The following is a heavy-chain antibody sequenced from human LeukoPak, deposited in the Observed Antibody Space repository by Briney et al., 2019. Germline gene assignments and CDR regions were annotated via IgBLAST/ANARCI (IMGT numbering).Heavy chain of an antibody. J-gene: IGHJ4*02. D-gene: IGHD3-22*01. Sequence: PGGSLRLSCAASGFTFSSNYMSWVRQAPGKGLEWVSVIYSGGSTYYSDSVRGRFTISRDNSKNTLYLQMNSLRAEDTAVYYCARVITMIGGRWGYFDYWGQGTLVTVSS. CDR1: GFTFSSNY. CDR2: IYSGGST. V-gene: IGHV3-66*02. CDR3: ARVITMIGGRWGYFDY.